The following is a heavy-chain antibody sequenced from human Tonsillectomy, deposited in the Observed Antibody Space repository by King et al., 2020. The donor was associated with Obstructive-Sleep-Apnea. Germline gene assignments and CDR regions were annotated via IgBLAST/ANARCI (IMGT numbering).Heavy chain of an antibody. Sequence: LQLQESGPGLVKPSETLSLTCTVSGYSISSGYYWGWIRQPPGKGLEWIGSIYHSGSTYYNPSLKSRVTISVDTSKNPFSLKLSSVTAADTAVYYCARDYYYDSSGYYVDYWGQGTLVTVSS. CDR1: GYSISSGYY. D-gene: IGHD3-22*01. V-gene: IGHV4-38-2*02. J-gene: IGHJ4*02. CDR3: ARDYYYDSSGYYVDY. CDR2: IYHSGST.